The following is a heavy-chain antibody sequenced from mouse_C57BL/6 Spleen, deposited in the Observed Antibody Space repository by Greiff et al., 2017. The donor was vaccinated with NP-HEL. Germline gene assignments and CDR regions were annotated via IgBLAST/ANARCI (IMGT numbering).Heavy chain of an antibody. V-gene: IGHV5-6*01. CDR2: ISSGGSYT. D-gene: IGHD2-4*01. CDR3: ASYIYYDYDRGYAMDY. J-gene: IGHJ4*01. Sequence: EVQLVESGGDLVKPGGSLKLSCAASGFTFSSYGMSWVRQTPDKRLEWVATISSGGSYTYYPDSVKGRFTISRDNAKNTLYLQMSSLKSEDTAMYYCASYIYYDYDRGYAMDYWGQGTSVTVSS. CDR1: GFTFSSYG.